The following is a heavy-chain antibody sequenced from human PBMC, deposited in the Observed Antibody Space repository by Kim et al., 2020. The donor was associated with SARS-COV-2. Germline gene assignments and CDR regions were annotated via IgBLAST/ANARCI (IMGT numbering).Heavy chain of an antibody. J-gene: IGHJ6*03. Sequence: ASVKVSCKASGYTFTSYGISWVRQAPGQGLEWMGWISAYNGNTNYAQKLQGRATMTTDTSTSTAYMELRSLRSDDTAVYYCERSPLWFGELSYYYYYMDVWGKGTTVTVSS. V-gene: IGHV1-18*01. CDR2: ISAYNGNT. CDR3: ERSPLWFGELSYYYYYMDV. D-gene: IGHD3-10*01. CDR1: GYTFTSYG.